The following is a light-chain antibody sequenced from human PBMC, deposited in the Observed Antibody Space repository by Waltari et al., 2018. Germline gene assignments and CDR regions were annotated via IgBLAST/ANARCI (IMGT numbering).Light chain of an antibody. J-gene: IGLJ2*01. CDR1: SSDVGSYNL. CDR3: CSYAGSSTLV. V-gene: IGLV2-23*02. CDR2: EVS. Sequence: QSALTQPASASGSPGQSLTISCTGTSSDVGSYNLVSWYQQHPGKAPKLMIYEVSKRPSGVSNRFSGSKSGNTASLTISGLQAEDEADYYCCSYAGSSTLVFGGGTKLTVL.